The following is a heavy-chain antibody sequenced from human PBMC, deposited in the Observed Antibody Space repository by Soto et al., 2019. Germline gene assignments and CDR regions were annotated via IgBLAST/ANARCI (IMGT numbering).Heavy chain of an antibody. CDR3: ARPLLRWLRAPGYYLGMDV. CDR2: IIPIFGTA. J-gene: IGHJ6*02. D-gene: IGHD5-12*01. V-gene: IGHV1-69*13. CDR1: GGTFSSYA. Sequence: GASVEVSCKASGGTFSSYAISWVRQAPGEGLEWMGGIIPIFGTANYAQKFQGRVTITADESTSTAYMELSSLRSEDTAVYYCARPLLRWLRAPGYYLGMDVWGPGTT.